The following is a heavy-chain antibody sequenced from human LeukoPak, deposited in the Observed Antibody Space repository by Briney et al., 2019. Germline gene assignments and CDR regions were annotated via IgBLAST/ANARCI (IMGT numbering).Heavy chain of an antibody. CDR3: ARDDSSSTEYFQH. J-gene: IGHJ1*01. D-gene: IGHD3-22*01. CDR1: GGSISSYY. Sequence: SETLSLTCTVSGGSISSYYWNWIRQPPGKGLEWIGYIHYRGSTNYNPSLKSRVTMSVDTSKNQFSLQLSSVTAADTAVYYCARDDSSSTEYFQHWGQGTVVTVSS. V-gene: IGHV4-59*01. CDR2: IHYRGST.